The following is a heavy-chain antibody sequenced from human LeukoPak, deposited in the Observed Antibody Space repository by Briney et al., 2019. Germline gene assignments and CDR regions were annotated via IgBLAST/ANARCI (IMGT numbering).Heavy chain of an antibody. V-gene: IGHV3-30*01. Sequence: GGSLRLSCAASGFTFSSFAVHWVRQAPGKGLEWVAVISYDGSKTYYADSVKGRFTISRDNPKNTLYLHTHRLRTAATAVYSCARDASSGWYTIDYWGQGTLATVSS. CDR2: ISYDGSKT. CDR1: GFTFSSFA. D-gene: IGHD6-19*01. CDR3: ARDASSGWYTIDY. J-gene: IGHJ4*02.